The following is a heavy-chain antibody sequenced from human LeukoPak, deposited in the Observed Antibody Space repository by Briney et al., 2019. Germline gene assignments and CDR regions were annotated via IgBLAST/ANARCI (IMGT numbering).Heavy chain of an antibody. V-gene: IGHV3-23*01. J-gene: IGHJ4*02. Sequence: GGSLRLSCAASGFTFSSYAMTWVRQAPGKGLEWVTAISGSGGSTYYADSVKGRFTISRDNFKNTLYLQVNSLRAEDTALYYCAKEGGVSITHRVVYWGQGTLVTVSS. CDR2: ISGSGGST. D-gene: IGHD3-16*01. CDR1: GFTFSSYA. CDR3: AKEGGVSITHRVVY.